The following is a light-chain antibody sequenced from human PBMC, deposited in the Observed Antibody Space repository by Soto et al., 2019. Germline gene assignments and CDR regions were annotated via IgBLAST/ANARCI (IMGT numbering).Light chain of an antibody. J-gene: IGKJ1*01. CDR1: LSLLHSNGYNY. Sequence: DIVMTQSPLSLPVTPGEPASISCRSSLSLLHSNGYNYLDWYLQKPGQSPQLLIYLGSNRASGVPDMFSCSGSGTDFTLRIRRFEAEDVGVYYCMQALQTRTCGQGTKVEIK. V-gene: IGKV2-28*01. CDR3: MQALQTRT. CDR2: LGS.